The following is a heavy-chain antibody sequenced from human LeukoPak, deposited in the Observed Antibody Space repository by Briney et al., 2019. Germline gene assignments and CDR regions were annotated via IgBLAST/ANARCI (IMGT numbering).Heavy chain of an antibody. Sequence: ASVKVSCKASGGTFSSYAISWVRQAPGQGLEWMGRIIPILDIANYAQKFQDRVTITADKSTSTAYMELSSLRSDDTAVYYCARDVSGSSPVDYWGQGTLVTVSS. CDR3: ARDVSGSSPVDY. V-gene: IGHV1-69*04. CDR2: IIPILDIA. D-gene: IGHD1-26*01. CDR1: GGTFSSYA. J-gene: IGHJ4*02.